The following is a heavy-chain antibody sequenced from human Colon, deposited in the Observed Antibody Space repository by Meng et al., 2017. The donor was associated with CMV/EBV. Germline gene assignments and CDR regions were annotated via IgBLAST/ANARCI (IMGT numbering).Heavy chain of an antibody. CDR1: GFSLSTSGMR. CDR3: ARIADYYYGMDV. CDR2: IEWDDDK. J-gene: IGHJ6*02. V-gene: IGHV2-70D*14. Sequence: SGPTLVKPTQTLTLTCTFSGFSLSTSGMRVSWIRQPPGKALEWLARIEWDDDKFYSTSLKTRLTISKDTSKTQVVLTMTNMDPVDTATYYCARIADYYYGMDVWGQGTTGTVSS.